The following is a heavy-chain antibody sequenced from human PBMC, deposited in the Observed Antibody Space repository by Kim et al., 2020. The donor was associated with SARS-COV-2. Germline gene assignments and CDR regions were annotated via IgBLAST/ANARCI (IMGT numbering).Heavy chain of an antibody. D-gene: IGHD3-16*01. CDR3: ARDVGGTIDY. V-gene: IGHV3-30*01. CDR2: SKQ. J-gene: IGHJ4*02. Sequence: SKQYNAEPVKGRFTISGDNSQNTLYLQMNSRRAEDTAVYYCARDVGGTIDYWGQGTLVTVSS.